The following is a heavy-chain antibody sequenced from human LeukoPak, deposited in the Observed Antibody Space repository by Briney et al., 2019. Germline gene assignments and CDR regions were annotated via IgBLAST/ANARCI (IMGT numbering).Heavy chain of an antibody. CDR2: IYYSGST. J-gene: IGHJ6*02. Sequence: PSETLSLTCTASGGSISSYYWSWIRQPPGKGLEWIGYIYYSGSTNYNPSLKSRVTISVDTSKNQFSLKLSSVTAADTAVYYCATSILPLAAADPEGYCYYGMDVWGQGTTVTVSS. CDR1: GGSISSYY. D-gene: IGHD6-13*01. V-gene: IGHV4-59*01. CDR3: ATSILPLAAADPEGYCYYGMDV.